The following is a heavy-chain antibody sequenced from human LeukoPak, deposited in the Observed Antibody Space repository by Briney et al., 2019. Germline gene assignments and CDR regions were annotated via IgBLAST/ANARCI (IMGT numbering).Heavy chain of an antibody. Sequence: ASVKVSCKASGGTFSSYAISWVRQAPGQGLEWMGGIIPIFGAANYAQKFQGRVTITTDESTSTAYMELSSLRSEDTAVYYCARDRRHDAFDIWGQGTMVTVSS. CDR3: ARDRRHDAFDI. CDR1: GGTFSSYA. D-gene: IGHD6-6*01. V-gene: IGHV1-69*05. CDR2: IIPIFGAA. J-gene: IGHJ3*02.